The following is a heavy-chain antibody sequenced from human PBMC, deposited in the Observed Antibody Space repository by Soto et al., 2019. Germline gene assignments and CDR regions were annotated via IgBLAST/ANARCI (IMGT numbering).Heavy chain of an antibody. D-gene: IGHD5-12*01. CDR2: IYKSATT. V-gene: IGHV4-30-4*01. CDR3: AREKGYISGPKNFDY. J-gene: IGHJ4*02. Sequence: SETLSLACSVSGDSISNLDYFWAWIRQPPGQALEYIGYIYKSATTYYNPSFESRVAISVDTSKSQFSLKLRSVTAADTAVYYCAREKGYISGPKNFDYWGQGTLVTVSS. CDR1: GDSISNLDYF.